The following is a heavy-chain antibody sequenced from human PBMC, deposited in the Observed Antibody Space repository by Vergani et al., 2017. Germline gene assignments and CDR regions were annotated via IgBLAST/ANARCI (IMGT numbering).Heavy chain of an antibody. J-gene: IGHJ4*02. Sequence: QVQLVESGGGVVQPGRSLRLSCAASGFTFSSYGMHWVRQAPGKGLEWVAVISYDGSNKYYADSVKGRFTISRDNSKNTLYLQMNSLRAEATAVYYCAKDPNYYGSGSYGLGFDYWGQGTLVTVSS. CDR1: GFTFSSYG. CDR2: ISYDGSNK. V-gene: IGHV3-30*18. D-gene: IGHD3-10*01. CDR3: AKDPNYYGSGSYGLGFDY.